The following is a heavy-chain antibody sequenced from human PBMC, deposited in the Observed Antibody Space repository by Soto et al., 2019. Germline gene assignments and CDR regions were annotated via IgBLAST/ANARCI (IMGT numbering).Heavy chain of an antibody. CDR2: INHSGST. CDR3: ARHDFWSGYYGY. D-gene: IGHD3-3*01. CDR1: GGSFSGYY. V-gene: IGHV4-34*01. Sequence: TETLSLTCAVYGGSFSGYYWSWIRQPPGKGLEWIGEINHSGSTNYNPSLKSRVTISVDTSKNQFSLKLSSVTAADTAVYYCARHDFWSGYYGYWGQGTLVTVSS. J-gene: IGHJ4*02.